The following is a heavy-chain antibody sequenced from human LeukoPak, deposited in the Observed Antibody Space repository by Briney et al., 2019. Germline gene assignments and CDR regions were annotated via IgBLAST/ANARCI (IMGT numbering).Heavy chain of an antibody. CDR2: FYYIGTT. D-gene: IGHD3-22*01. CDR3: ARHDYDSSGYRRDYYFDY. V-gene: IGHV4-39*01. CDR1: GGSISSSYFY. J-gene: IGHJ4*02. Sequence: SETLSLTCSVSGGSISSSYFYWGWIRQPPGKGLEYIGRFYYIGTTYYNPSLKSRIPMSVATSKNQFSLKLSSVTAADTAVYYCARHDYDSSGYRRDYYFDYWGQGTLVTVSS.